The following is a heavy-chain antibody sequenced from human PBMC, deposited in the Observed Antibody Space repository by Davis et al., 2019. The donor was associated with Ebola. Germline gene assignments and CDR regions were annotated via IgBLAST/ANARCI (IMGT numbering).Heavy chain of an antibody. D-gene: IGHD2-21*01. CDR3: ARLLHSDEDF. CDR2: IYRDERT. CDR1: GFIVSDKY. J-gene: IGHJ4*02. V-gene: IGHV3-53*01. Sequence: GESLKISCAASGFIVSDKYMSWVRQAPGKGLEWVSVIYRDERTYYADSVKGRFTVSRDNSENMLYLQMSTLRAEDTAVYYCARLLHSDEDFWGQGTPVTVSS.